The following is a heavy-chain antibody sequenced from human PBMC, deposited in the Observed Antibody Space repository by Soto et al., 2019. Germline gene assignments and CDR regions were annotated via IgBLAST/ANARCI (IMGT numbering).Heavy chain of an antibody. J-gene: IGHJ6*02. CDR3: ASERGGRYTWGMEV. V-gene: IGHV1-69*01. D-gene: IGHD2-2*02. Sequence: QVQLVQSGAEVKKPGSSVKVSCKASGGTFSSYAISWVRQAPGQGLEWMGGIIPIFGTANYAQKLQGRVTIIVDYCMSKDFMEMSSMMSEDTAVYYCASERGGRYTWGMEVWGQGTTVTVFS. CDR2: IIPIFGTA. CDR1: GGTFSSYA.